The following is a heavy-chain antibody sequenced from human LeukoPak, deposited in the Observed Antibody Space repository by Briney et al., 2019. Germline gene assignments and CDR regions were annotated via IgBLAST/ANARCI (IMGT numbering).Heavy chain of an antibody. CDR1: GFTFSSYA. V-gene: IGHV3-23*01. Sequence: GGSLRLSCAASGFTFSSYAMSWVRQAPGKGLEWVSAISGSGGSTYYADSVKGRFTISRDNAKNSLYLQMNSLRAEDTAVYYCARAHNWKYGTFDYWGQGTLVTVSS. CDR3: ARAHNWKYGTFDY. CDR2: ISGSGGST. D-gene: IGHD1-7*01. J-gene: IGHJ4*02.